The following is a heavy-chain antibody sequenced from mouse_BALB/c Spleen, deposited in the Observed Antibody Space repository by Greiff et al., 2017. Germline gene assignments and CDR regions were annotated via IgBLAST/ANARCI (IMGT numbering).Heavy chain of an antibody. CDR3: ARHRDGYPPMDY. CDR1: GFAFSSYD. J-gene: IGHJ4*01. V-gene: IGHV5-12-1*01. Sequence: EVQGVESGGGLVKPGGSLKLSCAASGFAFSSYDMSWVRQTPEKRLEWVAYISSGGGSTYYPDTVKGRFTISRDNAKNTLYLQMSSLKSEDTAMYYCARHRDGYPPMDYWGQGTSVTVSS. CDR2: ISSGGGST. D-gene: IGHD2-3*01.